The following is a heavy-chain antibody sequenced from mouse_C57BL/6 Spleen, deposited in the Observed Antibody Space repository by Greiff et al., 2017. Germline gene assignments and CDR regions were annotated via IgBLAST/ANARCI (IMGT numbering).Heavy chain of an antibody. CDR2: IHPNSGST. V-gene: IGHV1-64*01. CDR3: ARSGYDYFDY. CDR1: GYTFTSYW. Sequence: QVQLQQPGAELVKPGASVKLSCKASGYTFTSYWMHWVKQRPGQGLEWIGMIHPNSGSTNYNEKFKSKATLTVDKSSSTAYMQHSSLTSEDSAVYYCARSGYDYFDYWGQGTTLTVSS. D-gene: IGHD2-2*01. J-gene: IGHJ2*01.